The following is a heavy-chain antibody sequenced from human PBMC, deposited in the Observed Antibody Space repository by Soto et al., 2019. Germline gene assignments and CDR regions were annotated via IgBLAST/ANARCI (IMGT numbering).Heavy chain of an antibody. CDR2: INHSGST. Sequence: SETLSLTCAVYGGSFSGYYWSWIRQPPGKGLEWIGEINHSGSTNYNPSLKSRVTISVDTSKNQFSLKLSSVTAADTAVYYCARGRGSADYWGQGTLVTVSS. CDR3: ARGRGSADY. V-gene: IGHV4-34*01. J-gene: IGHJ4*02. CDR1: GGSFSGYY. D-gene: IGHD6-25*01.